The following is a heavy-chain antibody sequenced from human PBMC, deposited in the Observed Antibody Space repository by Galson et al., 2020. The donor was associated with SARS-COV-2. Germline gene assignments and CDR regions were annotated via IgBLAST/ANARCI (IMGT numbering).Heavy chain of an antibody. CDR1: GFTFSRYW. CDR2: VKQDGSDR. J-gene: IGHJ4*02. CDR3: ARDQDGHNDF. V-gene: IGHV3-7*01. Sequence: PGGSLRLSCAASGFTFSRYWMSWVRQAPGKGLEWVANVKQDGSDRYYADSVKGRFTISSDYAKNSLYLQMNSLRAEDTAVYYCARDQDGHNDFWGQGTLVTVSS.